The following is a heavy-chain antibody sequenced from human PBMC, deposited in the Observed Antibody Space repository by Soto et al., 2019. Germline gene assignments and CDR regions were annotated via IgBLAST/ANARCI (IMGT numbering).Heavy chain of an antibody. Sequence: PAETLSLTCAVYVGSFSGYYWSWIRQPPGKGLEWIGEINHSGSTNYNPSLKSRVTISVDTSKNQFSLKLSSVTAADTAVYYCARGSFWGFQNHYFDYWGQGTLVTVSS. V-gene: IGHV4-34*01. D-gene: IGHD7-27*01. CDR3: ARGSFWGFQNHYFDY. J-gene: IGHJ4*02. CDR2: INHSGST. CDR1: VGSFSGYY.